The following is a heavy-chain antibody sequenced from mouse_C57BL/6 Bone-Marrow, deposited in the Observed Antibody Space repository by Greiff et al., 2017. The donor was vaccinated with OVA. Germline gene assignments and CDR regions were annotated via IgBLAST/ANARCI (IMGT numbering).Heavy chain of an antibody. Sequence: QVTLKESGAELLKPGASVKLSCKATGYTFTGYWIEWVKQRPGHGLEWIGEILPGSGSTNYNEKFKGKATFTADTSSNTAYMQLSSLTTEDSAIYYCASQRYDGYLPYWYFDVWGTGTTVTVSS. D-gene: IGHD2-3*01. CDR2: ILPGSGST. CDR1: GYTFTGYW. V-gene: IGHV1-9*01. CDR3: ASQRYDGYLPYWYFDV. J-gene: IGHJ1*03.